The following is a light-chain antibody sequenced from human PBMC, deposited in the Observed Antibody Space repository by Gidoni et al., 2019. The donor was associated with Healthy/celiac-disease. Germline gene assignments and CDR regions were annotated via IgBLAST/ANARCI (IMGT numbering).Light chain of an antibody. CDR1: QSISSY. V-gene: IGKV1-39*01. CDR2: SAS. Sequence: DIQMTQSPSSLSASVGDRVTITCRASQSISSYLNWYQQKPGKAPKLLIYSASSLQSGVPPRFSSSRSATTFSLTTISLQPEDYATYYYQQSYCTTAFTFGRGTKVEIK. J-gene: IGKJ4*01. CDR3: QQSYCTTAFT.